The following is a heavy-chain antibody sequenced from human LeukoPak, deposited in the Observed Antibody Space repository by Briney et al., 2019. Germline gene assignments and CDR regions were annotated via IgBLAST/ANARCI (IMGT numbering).Heavy chain of an antibody. CDR1: GGSISSYY. CDR3: ASQDKPYYYYGMDV. D-gene: IGHD1-14*01. Sequence: SETLSLTCTVSGGSISSYYWSWIRQPPGKGLEWIGYIYYSGSANYNPSLKSRVTISVDTSKNQFSLKLRSVTAADTAVYYCASQDKPYYYYGMDVWGQGTTVTVSS. J-gene: IGHJ6*02. V-gene: IGHV4-59*01. CDR2: IYYSGSA.